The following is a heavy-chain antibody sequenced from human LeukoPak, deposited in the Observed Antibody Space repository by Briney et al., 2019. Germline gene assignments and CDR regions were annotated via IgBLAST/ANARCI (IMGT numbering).Heavy chain of an antibody. J-gene: IGHJ4*02. D-gene: IGHD4-17*01. CDR3: AKGGGSSPYGELDY. CDR2: ISGSGGST. CDR1: GFTFSSYA. V-gene: IGHV3-23*01. Sequence: GGSLRLSCAASGFTFSSYAMSWVRQAPGKGLEWVSAISGSGGSTYYADSVKGRFTISRDNSKNTLYLQMNSLRAEDTAVYYCAKGGGSSPYGELDYWGQGTLVTVSS.